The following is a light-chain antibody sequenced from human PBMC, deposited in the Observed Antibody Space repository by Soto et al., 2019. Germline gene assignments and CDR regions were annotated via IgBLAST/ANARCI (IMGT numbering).Light chain of an antibody. V-gene: IGKV3-15*01. CDR3: HQYNNWPPHT. J-gene: IGKJ2*01. CDR1: QSVSSN. Sequence: EIVMTQSPATLSVSPGERATLSCRASQSVSSNLAWYQQKPGQAPRLLIYGASTRATGIPARFSGSGSGTEFTLSISSLQSEYFAVYYCHQYNNWPPHTFGQGTKLEIK. CDR2: GAS.